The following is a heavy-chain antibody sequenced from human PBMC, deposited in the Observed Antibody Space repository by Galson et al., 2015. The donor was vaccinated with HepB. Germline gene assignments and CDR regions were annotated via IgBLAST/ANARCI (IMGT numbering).Heavy chain of an antibody. Sequence: SVKVSCKASGYTFIDYYIHWVRQAPGQWLEWMGRINPNSGGTDSAQKFQGRVTMTRETSISTGYMELSRLRSDDTAVYYCARDYGSGTYYNYYQYMDDWGKGTTVTVSS. CDR2: INPNSGGT. V-gene: IGHV1-2*06. D-gene: IGHD3-10*01. CDR3: ARDYGSGTYYNYYQYMDD. J-gene: IGHJ6*03. CDR1: GYTFIDYY.